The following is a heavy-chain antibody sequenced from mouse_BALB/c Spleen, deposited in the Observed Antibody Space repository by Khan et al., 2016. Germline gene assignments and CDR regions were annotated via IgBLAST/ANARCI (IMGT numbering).Heavy chain of an antibody. J-gene: IGHJ4*01. CDR2: ISGGGSYT. D-gene: IGHD1-1*01. CDR1: GFTFSSYG. CDR3: ARNYGSSYPDY. Sequence: EVELVESGGGLVKPGGSLKLSCAASGFTFSSYGMSWVRQTPEKRLEWVATISGGGSYTYYPDSVKGRFTISRDNAKNNLYLQMSSPRSEDTALYYCARNYGSSYPDYWGQGTSVTVSS. V-gene: IGHV5-9-2*01.